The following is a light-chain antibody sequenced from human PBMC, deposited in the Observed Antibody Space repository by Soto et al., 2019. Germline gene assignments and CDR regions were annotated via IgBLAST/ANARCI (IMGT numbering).Light chain of an antibody. CDR2: GTS. CDR3: QQRNSWPLT. CDR1: QSVGGNY. J-gene: IGKJ4*01. Sequence: EIVLTQSPGTLSLSPGERATPTCRASQSVGGNYLAWYQHKPGQAPRLLIYGTSSRATGIPDRFSGSGSGTDFTLTISSLEPEDFAFYYCQQRNSWPLTFGGGTKVDIK. V-gene: IGKV3D-20*02.